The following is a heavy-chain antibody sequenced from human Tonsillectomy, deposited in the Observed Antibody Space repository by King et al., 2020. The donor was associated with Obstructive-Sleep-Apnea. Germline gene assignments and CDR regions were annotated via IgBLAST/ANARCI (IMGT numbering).Heavy chain of an antibody. V-gene: IGHV3-11*06. J-gene: IGHJ4*02. D-gene: IGHD1-26*01. Sequence: VQLAESGGGLVKPGGSLRLSCAASGFTFGDYYMGWIRQAPGKGLEWVSYISGSSTYTDYADSVKGRFTISRDNARKSLYLQMNSLRVEDTATYYCARDRGVGASGYDYWGQGTLVTVSS. CDR3: ARDRGVGASGYDY. CDR1: GFTFGDYY. CDR2: ISGSSTYT.